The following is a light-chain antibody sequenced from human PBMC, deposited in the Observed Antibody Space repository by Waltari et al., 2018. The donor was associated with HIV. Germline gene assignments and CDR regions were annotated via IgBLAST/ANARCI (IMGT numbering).Light chain of an antibody. J-gene: IGKJ3*01. CDR2: EVS. CDR3: MQTIHLPFT. CDR1: QSLLHSDVKPY. V-gene: IGKV2D-29*01. Sequence: IVLTQTPLSLSVTPGQQASIYCKSSQSLLHSDVKPYLFGYLQKPGPPPQLLIDEVSNRFSGVLDRVSGSGSGTDFTLKISRVEAEDVGLYYCMQTIHLPFTFGPGTTVDIK.